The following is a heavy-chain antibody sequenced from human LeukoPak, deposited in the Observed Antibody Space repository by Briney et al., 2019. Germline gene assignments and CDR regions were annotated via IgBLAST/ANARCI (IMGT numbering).Heavy chain of an antibody. V-gene: IGHV3-74*03. CDR1: GFSFSSYW. Sequence: PGGSLRLSCAASGFSFSSYWMHWVRQAPGKGLVWVARISPDGSSALSADSVRGRFTISRDNADNTLYLQMNSLRAEDTAIYYCAKYRTGPPYGLDVWGQGTTVTVSS. CDR3: AKYRTGPPYGLDV. J-gene: IGHJ6*02. CDR2: ISPDGSSA. D-gene: IGHD5-18*01.